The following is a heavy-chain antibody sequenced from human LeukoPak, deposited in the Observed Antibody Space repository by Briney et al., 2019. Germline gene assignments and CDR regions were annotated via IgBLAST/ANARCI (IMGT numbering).Heavy chain of an antibody. CDR1: GGSVSSGSYY. CDR3: ARGGHGEYYYDSSGYYLFDY. CDR2: IYYSGST. D-gene: IGHD3-22*01. Sequence: KPSETLSLTCTVSGGSVSSGSYYWSWIRQPPGKGLEWIGYIYYSGSTNYNPSLKGRVTISVDTSKNRFSLKLSSVTAADTAVYYWARGGHGEYYYDSSGYYLFDYWGQGTLVTVSS. J-gene: IGHJ4*02. V-gene: IGHV4-61*01.